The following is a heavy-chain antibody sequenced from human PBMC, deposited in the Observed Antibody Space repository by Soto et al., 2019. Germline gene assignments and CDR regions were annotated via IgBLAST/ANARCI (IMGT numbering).Heavy chain of an antibody. J-gene: IGHJ4*02. D-gene: IGHD3-22*01. CDR2: IFSNDEK. CDR1: GFSLSNARMG. V-gene: IGHV2-26*01. CDR3: ARIHGSGYPFDY. Sequence: SGPTLVNPTETLTLTCTVSGFSLSNARMGVSWIRQPPGKALEWLAHIFSNDEKYYSTSLKSRLTISKNTSKSQVVLTMTNMVPVVTVTYYCARIHGSGYPFDYWGQGTLVTVSS.